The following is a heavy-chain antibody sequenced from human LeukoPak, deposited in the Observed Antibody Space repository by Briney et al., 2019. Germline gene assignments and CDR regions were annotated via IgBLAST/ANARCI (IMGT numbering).Heavy chain of an antibody. D-gene: IGHD2-2*01. Sequence: GESLKISCKGSGYTFNSYWIGWVRQMPGKGLEWMGLIYPGDSDTRYSPSFQGQVIISADKSISTAYLQWSSLKASDTAMYYCARRDGYCSSTSCYVDYYYGMDVWGQGTTVTVSS. J-gene: IGHJ6*02. CDR1: GYTFNSYW. V-gene: IGHV5-51*01. CDR3: ARRDGYCSSTSCYVDYYYGMDV. CDR2: IYPGDSDT.